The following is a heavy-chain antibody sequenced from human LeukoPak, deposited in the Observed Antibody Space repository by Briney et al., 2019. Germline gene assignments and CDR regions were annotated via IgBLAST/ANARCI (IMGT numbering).Heavy chain of an antibody. J-gene: IGHJ4*01. V-gene: IGHV4-59*11. Sequence: PSETLSLTCTVSGGSISGHYWSWMRQPPGEGLEWIGYIYYSGRTKYNPSLQSRVTISVDTSESNFSLRLTSVTAADTAVYYCAGRGLSTGWTFDYWGHGTLVTVSS. CDR1: GGSISGHY. CDR2: IYYSGRT. D-gene: IGHD6-19*01. CDR3: AGRGLSTGWTFDY.